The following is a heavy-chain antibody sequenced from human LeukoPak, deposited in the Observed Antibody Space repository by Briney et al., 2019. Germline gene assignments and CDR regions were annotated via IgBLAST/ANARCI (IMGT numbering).Heavy chain of an antibody. CDR1: GFTVSSNY. CDR3: ARGIAVAGPYYFDY. D-gene: IGHD6-19*01. J-gene: IGHJ4*02. CDR2: ISSIDSTI. V-gene: IGHV3-48*03. Sequence: GGSLRLSCAASGFTVSSNYMNWVRQAPGKGLEWASYISSIDSTIYYADSVKGRFTISRDNAKNSLYLQMNSLRADDTAVYYCARGIAVAGPYYFDYWGRGTLVTVSS.